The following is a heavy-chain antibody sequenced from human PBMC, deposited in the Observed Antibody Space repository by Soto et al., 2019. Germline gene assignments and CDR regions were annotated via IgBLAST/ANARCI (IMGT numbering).Heavy chain of an antibody. CDR3: AKGKTSGCYYFDF. V-gene: IGHV3-23*01. CDR2: ISGSGSST. CDR1: GFTFESCA. J-gene: IGHJ4*02. Sequence: EVQLLESGGGLVQPGGSLRLSCAASGFTFESCAMSWVRQAPGKGLEWVVGISGSGSSTHYAHSVEGRFTISRDNSKNTLYLQMNSLRADDTAVYYCAKGKTSGCYYFDFWGQGTLVTVSS. D-gene: IGHD6-19*01.